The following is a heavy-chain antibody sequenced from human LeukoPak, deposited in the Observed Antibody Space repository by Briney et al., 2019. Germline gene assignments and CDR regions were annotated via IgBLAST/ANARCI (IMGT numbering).Heavy chain of an antibody. J-gene: IGHJ4*02. CDR2: IRSKANSYAT. D-gene: IGHD3-10*01. Sequence: GGSLRLSCAASGFTFSGSAMHWVRQASGKGLEWVGRIRSKANSYATAYAASVKGRFTISRDDSKNTAYLQMNSLKTEDTAVYYCAKSYYYGSGNYYPFDYWGQGTLVTVSS. V-gene: IGHV3-73*01. CDR1: GFTFSGSA. CDR3: AKSYYYGSGNYYPFDY.